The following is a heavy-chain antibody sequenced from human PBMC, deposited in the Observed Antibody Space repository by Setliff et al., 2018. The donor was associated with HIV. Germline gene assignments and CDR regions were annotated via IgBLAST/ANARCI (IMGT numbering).Heavy chain of an antibody. CDR3: AREAAPLDTTRKYYFDY. Sequence: PGGSLRLSCTTSGFTFDNYAMSWVRQAPGKGLEWLGFIRDKAYRATTEYAASVKGRFTISRDDSKNTLYLQMNSLRAEDTAVYYCAREAAPLDTTRKYYFDYWGQGTLVTVSS. CDR1: GFTFDNYA. V-gene: IGHV3-49*04. J-gene: IGHJ4*02. CDR2: IRDKAYRATT. D-gene: IGHD5-18*01.